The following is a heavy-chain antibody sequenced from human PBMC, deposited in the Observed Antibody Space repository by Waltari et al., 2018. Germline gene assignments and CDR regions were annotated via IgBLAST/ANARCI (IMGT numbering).Heavy chain of an antibody. J-gene: IGHJ3*02. CDR3: ARRYYYDSSGPVAFDI. V-gene: IGHV4-39*01. CDR2: IYYSGST. Sequence: QVQLQESGPGLVKPSETLSLTCAVSGYSISSSSYYWGWIRQPPGKELEWIGSIYYSGSTYYNPSLKSRVTISVDTSKNQFSLKLSSVTAADTAVYYCARRYYYDSSGPVAFDIWGQGTMVTVSS. CDR1: GYSISSSSYY. D-gene: IGHD3-22*01.